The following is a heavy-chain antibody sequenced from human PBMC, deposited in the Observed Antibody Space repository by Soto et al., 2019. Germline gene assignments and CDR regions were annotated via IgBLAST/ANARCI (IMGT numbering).Heavy chain of an antibody. CDR3: VRELGLAY. Sequence: GGALRLSCAASGFTLSNYWMTWVRQAPGKGLEWVANINKDGSQKNYVDSVKGRFTIARDNGQNSLSLQINSLRVEDTAVYYCVRELGLAYWGQGALVTVSS. CDR2: INKDGSQK. V-gene: IGHV3-7*03. D-gene: IGHD7-27*01. J-gene: IGHJ4*02. CDR1: GFTLSNYW.